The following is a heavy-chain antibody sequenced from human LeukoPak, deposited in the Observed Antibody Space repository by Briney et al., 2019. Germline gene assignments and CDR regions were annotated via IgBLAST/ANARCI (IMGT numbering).Heavy chain of an antibody. V-gene: IGHV1-24*01. CDR3: ATVSSGWYYFDY. D-gene: IGHD6-19*01. CDR2: FDPEDGET. J-gene: IGHJ4*02. Sequence: ASVKVSCKVSGYTLTELSMHWVRRAPGKGLEWMGGFDPEDGETIYAQKFQGRVTMTEDTSTDTAYMELSSLRSEDTAVYYCATVSSGWYYFDYWGQGTLVTVSS. CDR1: GYTLTELS.